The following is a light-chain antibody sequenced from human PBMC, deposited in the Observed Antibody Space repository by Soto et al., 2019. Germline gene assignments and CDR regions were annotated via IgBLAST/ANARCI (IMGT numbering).Light chain of an antibody. J-gene: IGKJ5*01. CDR2: AAS. Sequence: EIVLTQSPATLSVSPGERATLSCRASQGISSLLAWYQQKPGQAPRLLIYAASTRAAGIPARFSGSGSGTDLTLTISSLQSEDFAVYYCQQYYDWPITFVQGTRLDSK. CDR1: QGISSL. V-gene: IGKV3-15*01. CDR3: QQYYDWPIT.